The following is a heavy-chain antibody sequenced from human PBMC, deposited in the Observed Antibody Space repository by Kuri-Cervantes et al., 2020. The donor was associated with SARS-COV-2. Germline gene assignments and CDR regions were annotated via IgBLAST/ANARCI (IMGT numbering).Heavy chain of an antibody. CDR3: ATPARPGAFDAFDI. CDR1: GYSISSGYY. D-gene: IGHD6-6*01. J-gene: IGHJ3*02. CDR2: IYNSGST. Sequence: SETLSLTCTVSGYSISSGYYWGWIRQPPGKGLEWIGSIYNSGSTYYNPSLKSRVTISVDTSKNQFSLKLSSVTAADTAVYYCATPARPGAFDAFDIWGQGTMVTVSS. V-gene: IGHV4-38-2*02.